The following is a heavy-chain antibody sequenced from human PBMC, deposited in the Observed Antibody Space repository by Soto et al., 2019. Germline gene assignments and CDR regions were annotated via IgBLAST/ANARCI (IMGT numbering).Heavy chain of an antibody. Sequence: QMQLVQSGAEVKKTGSSVKVSCKASGYTFTYRYLHWVRQAPGQALEWMGWITPFNGNTNYEQKFQDRVTITRDRSMSTAYMELSSLRSEDTAMYYCARGGGDAHYWYFDLWGRGTLVTVSS. CDR3: ARGGGDAHYWYFDL. CDR2: ITPFNGNT. V-gene: IGHV1-45*02. D-gene: IGHD2-21*02. CDR1: GYTFTYRY. J-gene: IGHJ2*01.